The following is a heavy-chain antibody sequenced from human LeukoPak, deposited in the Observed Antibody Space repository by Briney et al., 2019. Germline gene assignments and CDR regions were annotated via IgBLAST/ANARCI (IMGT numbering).Heavy chain of an antibody. D-gene: IGHD5-12*01. Sequence: GRSLRLSCAASGFTFSSYAMHWVRQAPGKGLEWVAVISYDGSNKYYADSVKGRFTISRDNSKNTLYLQMNSLRAGDTAVYYCARDTPPIVAMEFDYWGQGTLVTVSS. CDR3: ARDTPPIVAMEFDY. V-gene: IGHV3-30-3*01. J-gene: IGHJ4*02. CDR2: ISYDGSNK. CDR1: GFTFSSYA.